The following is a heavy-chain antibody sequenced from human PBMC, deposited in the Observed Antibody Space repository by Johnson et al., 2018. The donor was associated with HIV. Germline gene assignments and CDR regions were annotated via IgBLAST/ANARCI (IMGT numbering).Heavy chain of an antibody. Sequence: VQLVESGGGLVQPGGSLRLSCAASGFTFSSYWMHWVRQAPGKGLVWVSRINSDGSSTSYADSVKGRFTISRDHAKNTLYLQMNSLRAEDTAVYYCARDRRLADAFDIWGQGTMVTVSS. CDR1: GFTFSSYW. J-gene: IGHJ3*02. D-gene: IGHD5-12*01. V-gene: IGHV3-74*01. CDR3: ARDRRLADAFDI. CDR2: INSDGSST.